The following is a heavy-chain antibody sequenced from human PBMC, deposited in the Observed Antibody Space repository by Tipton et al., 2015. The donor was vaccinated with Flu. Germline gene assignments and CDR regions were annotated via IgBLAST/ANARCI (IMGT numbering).Heavy chain of an antibody. V-gene: IGHV4-59*08. CDR1: GDSISPYY. D-gene: IGHD6-13*01. J-gene: IGHJ4*02. CDR2: VFYSGGA. Sequence: LRLSCTVSGDSISPYYWSWIRQPPGKEPEWIGYVFYSGGALYNPSLENRVTISVDTSKSQVSLKLHSVTAADTAVYYCARHPSRIAATGTGFDYWGQGILVTVSS. CDR3: ARHPSRIAATGTGFDY.